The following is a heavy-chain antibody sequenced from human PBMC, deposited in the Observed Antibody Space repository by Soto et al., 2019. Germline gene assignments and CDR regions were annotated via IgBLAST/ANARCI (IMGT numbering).Heavy chain of an antibody. CDR1: GFTFSSYA. D-gene: IGHD6-13*01. CDR2: ISSNGGST. V-gene: IGHV3-64*01. J-gene: IGHJ6*02. Sequence: GGSLRLSCAASGFTFSSYAMHWVRQAPGKGLEYVSAISSNGGSTYYANSVKGRFTISRDNSKNTLYLQMGSLRAEDMAVYYCARDSYSSSWYMDVWGQGTTVTVSS. CDR3: ARDSYSSSWYMDV.